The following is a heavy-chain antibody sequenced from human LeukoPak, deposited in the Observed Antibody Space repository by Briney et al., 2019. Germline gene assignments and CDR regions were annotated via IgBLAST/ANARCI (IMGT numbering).Heavy chain of an antibody. D-gene: IGHD2-21*01. CDR2: INHSGST. Sequence: PSETLSLTCAVYGGSFSGYYWSWIRQPPGKGLEWIGEINHSGSTNYNPSLKSRVTISVDTSKNQFSLKLSSVTAADTAVYYCARLFVGIFDYWGQGTLVTVSS. J-gene: IGHJ4*02. CDR3: ARLFVGIFDY. V-gene: IGHV4-34*01. CDR1: GGSFSGYY.